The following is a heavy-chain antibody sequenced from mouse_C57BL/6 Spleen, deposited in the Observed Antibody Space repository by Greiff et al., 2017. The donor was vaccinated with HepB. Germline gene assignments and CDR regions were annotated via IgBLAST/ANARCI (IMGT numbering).Heavy chain of an antibody. J-gene: IGHJ2*01. CDR1: GYTFTSYG. CDR3: AKAGFYYDYDDGLNFDY. CDR2: IYIGNGYN. V-gene: IGHV1-58*01. D-gene: IGHD2-4*01. Sequence: EVQLQQSGAELVRPGSSVKMSCKTSGYTFTSYGINWVKQRPGQGLEWIGYIYIGNGYNEYNEKFKGKATLTSDTSSSTAYMQISSLTSEDSAIYFCAKAGFYYDYDDGLNFDYWGQGTTLTVSS.